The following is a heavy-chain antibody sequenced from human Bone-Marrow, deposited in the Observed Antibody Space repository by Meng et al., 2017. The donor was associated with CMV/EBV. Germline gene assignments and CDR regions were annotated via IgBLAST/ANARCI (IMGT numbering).Heavy chain of an antibody. J-gene: IGHJ4*02. CDR1: GYNFYKFQ. D-gene: IGHD2-2*01. Sequence: ASVKVSCKTSGYNFYKFQIDWVRQAPGQGLEWVGWSGGSSYVQDLQGRVTMIQDASTTTAYKELMNLRTGDTAVYYCARRGRDYQFDFWGQGKLVTVAS. CDR3: ARRGRDYQFDF. CDR2: SGGS. V-gene: IGHV1-18*01.